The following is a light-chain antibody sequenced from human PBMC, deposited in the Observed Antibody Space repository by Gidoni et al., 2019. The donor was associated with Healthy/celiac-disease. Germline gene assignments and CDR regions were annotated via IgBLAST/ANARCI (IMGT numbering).Light chain of an antibody. J-gene: IGLJ3*02. CDR1: SSKIGSNT. Sequence: QAVRTQPPAASGTPGQRVTISCSGSSSKIGSNTVNWYQQLPGTAPHLLIYSNNQRPSGVPDRFSGSQSCTSSSLAIRGLQSEDEADYYCAAWDDSLNGWVFGGGTKLTVL. CDR3: AAWDDSLNGWV. CDR2: SNN. V-gene: IGLV1-44*01.